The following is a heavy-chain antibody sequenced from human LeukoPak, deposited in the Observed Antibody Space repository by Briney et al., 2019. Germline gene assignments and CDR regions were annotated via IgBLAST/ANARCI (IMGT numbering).Heavy chain of an antibody. J-gene: IGHJ4*02. CDR2: ISHYEGT. D-gene: IGHD1-14*01. CDR1: GESFTDHH. CDR3: ARGPDSRKAGY. Sequence: SETLSLTCGIYGESFTDHHLSWTRQPPGKGPEGTGEISHYEGTNYNPSLRSRVTISLDMSKNQFCLKLTYVTAADTAVYYCARGPDSRKAGYWGQGTMVTVSS. V-gene: IGHV4-34*01.